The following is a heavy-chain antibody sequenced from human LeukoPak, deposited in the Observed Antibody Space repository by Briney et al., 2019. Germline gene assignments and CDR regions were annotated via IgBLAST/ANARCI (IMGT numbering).Heavy chain of an antibody. CDR2: ILSDGSKE. J-gene: IGHJ3*02. D-gene: IGHD2-15*01. CDR3: AKCRVRYSGTSDSGAFDI. Sequence: GGSLRLSCAASGFTFSSYGMHWVRQAPGKGLEWVAVILSDGSKEFYTDSVKGRFTISRDNSKNTLYLQMNSLRAEDTAVYYCAKCRVRYSGTSDSGAFDIWGQGTMVTVSS. V-gene: IGHV3-33*06. CDR1: GFTFSSYG.